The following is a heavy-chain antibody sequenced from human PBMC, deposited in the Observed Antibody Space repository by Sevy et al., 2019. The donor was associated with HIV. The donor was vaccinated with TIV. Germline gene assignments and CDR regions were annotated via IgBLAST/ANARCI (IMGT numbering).Heavy chain of an antibody. CDR3: STDPIIVLLVTDGMDV. CDR2: IKSKADGGTI. Sequence: GGSLRLSCAASGFTFTYAWMTWVRQTPGKGLEWIGRIKSKADGGTIDYAGPVKGRFTISRDDSKNTLYLQMNNLKTEDTAVYYCSTDPIIVLLVTDGMDVWGQGTTVTVSS. V-gene: IGHV3-15*01. D-gene: IGHD2-8*01. CDR1: GFTFTYAW. J-gene: IGHJ6*02.